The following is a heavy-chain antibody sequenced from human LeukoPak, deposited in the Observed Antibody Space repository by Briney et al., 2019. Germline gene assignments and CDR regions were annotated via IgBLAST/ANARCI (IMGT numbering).Heavy chain of an antibody. CDR2: VKKDGSEK. CDR3: ARDLSGVAGYTYGRGIDY. V-gene: IGHV3-7*01. J-gene: IGHJ4*02. CDR1: GFTFSSYW. D-gene: IGHD5-18*01. Sequence: GGSLRLSCAASGFTFSSYWMSWVRQAPGKGLEWVANVKKDGSEKYYVDSVKGRFTISRDNAKTSLYLQMNSLRAEDTAVYYCARDLSGVAGYTYGRGIDYWGQGTLVTVSS.